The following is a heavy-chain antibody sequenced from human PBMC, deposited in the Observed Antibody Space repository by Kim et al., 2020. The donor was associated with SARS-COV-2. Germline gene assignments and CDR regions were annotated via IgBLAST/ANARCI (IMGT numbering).Heavy chain of an antibody. CDR2: IIPIFGTA. V-gene: IGHV1-69*13. J-gene: IGHJ4*02. D-gene: IGHD3-3*01. CDR1: GGTFSSYA. CDR3: ARQKVEGYDFWSGYLYYFDY. Sequence: SVKVSCKASGGTFSSYAISWVRQAPGQGLEWMGGIIPIFGTANYAQKFQGRVTITADESTSTAYMELGSLRSEDTAVYYCARQKVEGYDFWSGYLYYFDYWGQGTLVTVSS.